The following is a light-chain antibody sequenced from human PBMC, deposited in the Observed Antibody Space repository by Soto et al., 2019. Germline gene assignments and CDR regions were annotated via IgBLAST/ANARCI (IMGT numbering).Light chain of an antibody. CDR3: QQYNNWPPLT. CDR1: QSVSIN. J-gene: IGKJ4*01. Sequence: EIVMTQSPATLSVSPGERATLSCRASQSVSINLAWYQQKPGQAPRLLIYGASTRATAIPARFSGSGSGTEFTLTISSLQSEDFAVYYCQQYNNWPPLTFGGGNKVELK. CDR2: GAS. V-gene: IGKV3-15*01.